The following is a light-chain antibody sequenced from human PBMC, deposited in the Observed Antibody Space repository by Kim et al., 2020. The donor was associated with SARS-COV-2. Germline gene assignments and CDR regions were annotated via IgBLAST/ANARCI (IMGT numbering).Light chain of an antibody. V-gene: IGLV3-1*01. Sequence: SYELTQPPSVSVSPGQTASITCSGDKLGDKYACWYQQKPGQFPILVIYQDSKRPSGIPERFSGSNSGNTATLTIRGTQAMDEADYYCQAWDSSTHVVFGGGTQLTVL. J-gene: IGLJ2*01. CDR3: QAWDSSTHVV. CDR1: KLGDKY. CDR2: QDS.